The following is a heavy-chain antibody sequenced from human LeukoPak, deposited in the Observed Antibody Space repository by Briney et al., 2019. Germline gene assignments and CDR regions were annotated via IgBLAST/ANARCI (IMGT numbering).Heavy chain of an antibody. CDR2: INESGST. CDR1: GGSFSGYF. V-gene: IGHV4-34*01. J-gene: IGHJ3*02. Sequence: SETLSLTCAVFGGSFSGYFWSWIRQPPGKGLEWIGEINESGSTNYNPSLKSRVTISIDTSKNHFSLKLSSVTAADTAIYYCARGLVWRFLLDSRRDSFDIWGQGTTITVSS. D-gene: IGHD3-16*01. CDR3: ARGLVWRFLLDSRRDSFDI.